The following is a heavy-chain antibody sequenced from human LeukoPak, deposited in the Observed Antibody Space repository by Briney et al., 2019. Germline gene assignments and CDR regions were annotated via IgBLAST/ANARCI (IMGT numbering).Heavy chain of an antibody. J-gene: IGHJ3*02. V-gene: IGHV1-8*03. CDR2: MNPNSGNT. D-gene: IGHD4-23*01. Sequence: GASVKVSCKASGYTFTSYDINWVRQATGQGLEWMGWMNPNSGNTGYAQKFQGRVTITRNTSISTAYMELSSLRSEDTAVYYCARYPTHYGGKSAFDIWGQGTMVTVSS. CDR1: GYTFTSYD. CDR3: ARYPTHYGGKSAFDI.